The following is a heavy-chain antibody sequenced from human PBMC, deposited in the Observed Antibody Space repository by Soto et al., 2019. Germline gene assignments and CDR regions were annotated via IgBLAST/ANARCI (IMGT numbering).Heavy chain of an antibody. CDR3: ARRSPSWAFYI. CDR1: GFTFSNYA. V-gene: IGHV3-23*01. CDR2: ISGSGSST. Sequence: EVQLLESGGGLVQPGGSMRLSCAAAGFTFSNYAMNWVRQAPGKGLERVSVISGSGSSTYYADSVKGRFSISRDHSKNTLYLQMSSLRADDTAVYYCARRSPSWAFYIWGQGTMVTVSS. J-gene: IGHJ3*02. D-gene: IGHD2-15*01.